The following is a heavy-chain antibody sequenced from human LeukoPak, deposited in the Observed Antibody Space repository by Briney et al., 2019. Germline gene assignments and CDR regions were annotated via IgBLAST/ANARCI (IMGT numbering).Heavy chain of an antibody. J-gene: IGHJ4*02. CDR1: GGSVSSGSYY. CDR3: ARGSRGYSYG. CDR2: IYYSGST. V-gene: IGHV4-61*01. Sequence: SETLSLTCTVSGGSVSSGSYYWSWIRQPPGKGLEWIGYIYYSGSTNYNPSLKSRDTISVDTSKNQFSLKLSSVTAADTAVYYCARGSRGYSYGWGQGTLVTVSS. D-gene: IGHD5-18*01.